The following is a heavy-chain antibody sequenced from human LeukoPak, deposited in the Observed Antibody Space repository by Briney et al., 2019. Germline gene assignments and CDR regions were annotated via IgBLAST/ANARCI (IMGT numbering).Heavy chain of an antibody. J-gene: IGHJ4*02. V-gene: IGHV3-23*01. CDR3: ATNTNSWSFDY. D-gene: IGHD6-13*01. CDR1: GFTFSNYA. Sequence: GGSVRLSCAASGFTFSNYAMSWVRQAPGKGLDWVSTISGSGAGTYYADSVKGRFTISRDNSKNTLYLQMHSLRAEDTAVYYCATNTNSWSFDYWGQGTLVTVSS. CDR2: ISGSGAGT.